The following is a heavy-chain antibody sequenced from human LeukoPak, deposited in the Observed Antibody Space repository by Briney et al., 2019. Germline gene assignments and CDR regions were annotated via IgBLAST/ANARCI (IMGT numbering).Heavy chain of an antibody. CDR2: IYYSKNT. Sequence: SETLSLTCTVSGGSISSSNAYWGWIRQPPGKGLEWIGSIYYSKNTYYNPSLKSRVTISADTSKNQFSLTLGSVSATDTAVYYCVSPRGFSYGYFDYWGQGTLVTVSS. J-gene: IGHJ4*02. CDR1: GGSISSSNAY. CDR3: VSPRGFSYGYFDY. D-gene: IGHD5-18*01. V-gene: IGHV4-39*01.